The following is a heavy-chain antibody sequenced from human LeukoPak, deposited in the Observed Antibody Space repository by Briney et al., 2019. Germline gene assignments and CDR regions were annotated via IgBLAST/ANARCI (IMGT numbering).Heavy chain of an antibody. Sequence: SETLSLTCTVSGGSISSSTYYWGWIRQPPGKGLEWIGSIYSSGSTYYDPSLKSRVTISLDTSKNQFSLKLSSVTAADTAVYYCASWDTAMGFDYWGQGTLVTVSS. D-gene: IGHD5-18*01. CDR1: GGSISSSTYY. CDR3: ASWDTAMGFDY. CDR2: IYSSGST. V-gene: IGHV4-39*07. J-gene: IGHJ4*02.